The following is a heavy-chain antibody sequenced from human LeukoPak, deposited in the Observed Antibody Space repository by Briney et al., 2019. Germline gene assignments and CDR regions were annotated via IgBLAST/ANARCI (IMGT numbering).Heavy chain of an antibody. J-gene: IGHJ3*02. D-gene: IGHD3-22*01. V-gene: IGHV3-30*04. Sequence: QPGGSLTLSCAASGFTFSRYAMHWVRQAPGKGLEWLAVISYDGSNKYYADSVKGRFTISGDNSKNTLYLQMNSLRAEDTAVYFYAKFSSADAFDIWGQGTLVTVSS. CDR2: ISYDGSNK. CDR3: AKFSSADAFDI. CDR1: GFTFSRYA.